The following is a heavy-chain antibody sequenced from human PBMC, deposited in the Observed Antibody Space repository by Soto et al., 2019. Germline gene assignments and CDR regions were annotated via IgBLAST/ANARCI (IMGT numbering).Heavy chain of an antibody. CDR3: TGEVASGY. D-gene: IGHD2-8*02. J-gene: IGHJ4*02. V-gene: IGHV3-30*03. CDR1: GFTVGTFG. Sequence: QVQLVEAGGGVVQPGRSLRLSCAVSGFTVGTFGMHWVRQAPGKGPEWVAVISRDGGTKYYADSVKGRFTISRDNSRNTMFLEMNSLRGDDMAVYYCTGEVASGYWGQGTRVSVCS. CDR2: ISRDGGTK.